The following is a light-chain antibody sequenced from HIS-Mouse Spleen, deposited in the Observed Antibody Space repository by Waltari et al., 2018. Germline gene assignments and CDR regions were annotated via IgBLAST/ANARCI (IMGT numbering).Light chain of an antibody. CDR3: SSYTSSSTWV. CDR1: SSDVGGYNY. V-gene: IGLV2-14*01. Sequence: QSALTQPASVSGSPGQSITISCTGTSSDVGGYNYVSWYQQHPGKAPKLMIYEVSNRPSGVATRFSGSKSGNTASLTISGLQAEDEADSYCSSYTSSSTWVFGGGTKLTVL. CDR2: EVS. J-gene: IGLJ3*02.